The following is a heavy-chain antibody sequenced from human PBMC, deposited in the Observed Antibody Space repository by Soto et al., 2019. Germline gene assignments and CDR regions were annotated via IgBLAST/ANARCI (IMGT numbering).Heavy chain of an antibody. CDR1: GGTFSSYA. V-gene: IGHV1-69*01. CDR2: IIPIFGTA. Sequence: QVQLVQSGAEVKKPGSSVKVSCKASGGTFSSYAISWVRQAPGQGLEWMGGIIPIFGTANYAQKFQGRVTITADESTGTAYMELSSLRSEDTAVYYCARELNYYGSGSPNWYFDLWGRGTLVTVSS. CDR3: ARELNYYGSGSPNWYFDL. D-gene: IGHD3-10*01. J-gene: IGHJ2*01.